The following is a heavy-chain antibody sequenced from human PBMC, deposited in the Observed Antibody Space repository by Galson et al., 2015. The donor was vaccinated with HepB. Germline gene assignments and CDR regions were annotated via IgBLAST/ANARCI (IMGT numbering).Heavy chain of an antibody. CDR3: ARFGSGALDV. CDR1: GGSISSYY. D-gene: IGHD3-10*01. CDR2: IYYSGST. Sequence: SETLSLTCTASGGSISSYYWSWIRQPPGKGLEWIGYIYYSGSTNYNPSLKSRVTISVDTSKNQFSLKLSSVTAADTAVYYCARFGSGALDVWGQGTTVTVSS. J-gene: IGHJ6*02. V-gene: IGHV4-59*08.